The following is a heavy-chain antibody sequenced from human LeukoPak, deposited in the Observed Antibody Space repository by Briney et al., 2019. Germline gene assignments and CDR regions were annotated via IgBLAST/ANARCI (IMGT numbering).Heavy chain of an antibody. CDR1: GFTFSTYS. CDR2: INSFSSTI. CDR3: AELGITMIGGV. Sequence: GSLRLSCAASGFTFSTYSMNWVRQAPGKGLEWVSYINSFSSTIHYADSVKGRFTISRDNAKNSLYLQMNSLRAEDTAVYYCAELGITMIGGVWGKGTTVTISS. D-gene: IGHD3-10*02. J-gene: IGHJ6*04. V-gene: IGHV3-48*04.